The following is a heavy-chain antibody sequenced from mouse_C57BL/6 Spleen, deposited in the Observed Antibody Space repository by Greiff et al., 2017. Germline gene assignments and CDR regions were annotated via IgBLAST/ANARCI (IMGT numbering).Heavy chain of an antibody. CDR3: ARWLLRGYYFDY. Sequence: VQLQQPGAELVRPGSSVKLSCKASGYTFTSYWMHWVKQRPIQGLEWIGNIDPSDSETHYNQKFKDKATLTVDKSSSTAYMQLSSLTSEDSAVYYCARWLLRGYYFDYWGQGTTLTVSS. CDR2: IDPSDSET. CDR1: GYTFTSYW. D-gene: IGHD2-3*01. V-gene: IGHV1-52*01. J-gene: IGHJ2*01.